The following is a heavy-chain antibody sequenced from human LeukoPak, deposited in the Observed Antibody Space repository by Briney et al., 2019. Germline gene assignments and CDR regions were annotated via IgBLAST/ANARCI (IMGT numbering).Heavy chain of an antibody. J-gene: IGHJ6*02. CDR1: GFTFSSYW. CDR3: ARDPTLAVASYGMDV. V-gene: IGHV3-7*01. D-gene: IGHD6-19*01. CDR2: IKQDGSEK. Sequence: GGSLRLSCAASGFTFSSYWMSWVRQAPGKGLEWVANIKQDGSEKYYVDSVKGRFTISRDNAKNSLYLQMNSLRAEDTAVYYCARDPTLAVASYGMDVWGQGTTVTVSS.